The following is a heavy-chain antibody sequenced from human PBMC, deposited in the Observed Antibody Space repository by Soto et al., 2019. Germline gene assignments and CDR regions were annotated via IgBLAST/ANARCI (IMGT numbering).Heavy chain of an antibody. Sequence: QVHLVQSGAEVKKPGSSVKVSCKAPGGTFSNHAINWVRQAPGQGLEWMGRIIPIFSTTNYAQKFQGRVTMTAAESTITAYLEVSSLKQDDTAVYYCAREVAADGTFREDVFDIWGQGTLVTVSS. CDR2: IIPIFSTT. CDR3: AREVAADGTFREDVFDI. D-gene: IGHD6-13*01. CDR1: GGTFSNHA. V-gene: IGHV1-69*12. J-gene: IGHJ3*02.